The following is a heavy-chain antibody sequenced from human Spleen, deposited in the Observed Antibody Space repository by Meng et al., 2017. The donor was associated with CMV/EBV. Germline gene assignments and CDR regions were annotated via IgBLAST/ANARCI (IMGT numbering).Heavy chain of an antibody. J-gene: IGHJ4*02. D-gene: IGHD3-10*01. CDR3: VRGGVIIVPPVNIIRD. CDR2: IIPSSGAT. V-gene: IGHV1-2*02. Sequence: ASVKVSCKASGGTFSSYAISWVRQAPGQGLEWMGGIIPSSGATDYAQKFQGRITMTRDTSITTAYMDLNSLRSDDTAVYYCVRGGVIIVPPVNIIRDWGQGALVTVSS. CDR1: GGTFSSYA.